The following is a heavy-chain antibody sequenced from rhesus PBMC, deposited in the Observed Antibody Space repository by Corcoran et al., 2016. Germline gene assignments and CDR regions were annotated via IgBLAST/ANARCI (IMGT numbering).Heavy chain of an antibody. CDR2: ISGSGGTT. CDR1: GGSISSNY. CDR3: ARDDPPYFDY. Sequence: QVQLQEAGPGLVKPSETLSLTCAVSGGSISSNYWSWIRQHPGKGLEWTGRISGSGGTTDYNPSLKSGVTISTDTSKNQFSLKLSSVTAAATAVYYCARDDPPYFDYWGQGVLVTVSS. J-gene: IGHJ4*01. V-gene: IGHV4-173*01.